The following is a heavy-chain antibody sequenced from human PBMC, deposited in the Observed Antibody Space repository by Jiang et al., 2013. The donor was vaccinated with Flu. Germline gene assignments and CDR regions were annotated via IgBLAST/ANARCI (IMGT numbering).Heavy chain of an antibody. CDR2: TYYRSKWYN. V-gene: IGHV6-1*01. D-gene: IGHD4-23*01. CDR1: SSNNAA. CDR3: AREKDGGNLH. Sequence: SSNNAAWNWIRQSPSRGLEWLGRTYYRSKWYNEYAISLKSRITINPDTSKNQFSLQLNSVSPEDTVVYYCAREKDGGNLHWGQGTLVTVSS. J-gene: IGHJ4*02.